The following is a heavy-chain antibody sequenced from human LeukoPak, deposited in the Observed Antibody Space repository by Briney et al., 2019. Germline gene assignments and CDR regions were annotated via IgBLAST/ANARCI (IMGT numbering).Heavy chain of an antibody. V-gene: IGHV3-21*01. CDR3: ARDSSGYYQNAFDI. CDR1: GFTFSSYS. D-gene: IGHD3-22*01. J-gene: IGHJ3*02. CDR2: ISSSSSYI. Sequence: GGSLRLSCAASGFTFSSYSMNWVRQAPGKGLEWVSSISSSSSYIYYADSVKGRFTISRDNAKNSLYLQMNSLRAENTAVYYCARDSSGYYQNAFDIWGQGTMVTVSS.